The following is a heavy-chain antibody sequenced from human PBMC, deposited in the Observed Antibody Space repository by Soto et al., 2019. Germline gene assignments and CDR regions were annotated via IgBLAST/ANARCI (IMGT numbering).Heavy chain of an antibody. CDR1: GFTFSCCG. CDR3: AIESSGGYYRTADY. V-gene: IGHV3-30*03. D-gene: IGHD3-22*01. CDR2: ISYDGSKI. J-gene: IGHJ4*02. Sequence: QVQLVESGGGVVQPGRSLRLSCAASGFTFSCCGMHWVRQAPGKGLEWVAVISYDGSKIHYADSVKGRFTISRDKSKNTRDLQMPSLRVEETAVYYCAIESSGGYYRTADYWGLGTLVTVSS.